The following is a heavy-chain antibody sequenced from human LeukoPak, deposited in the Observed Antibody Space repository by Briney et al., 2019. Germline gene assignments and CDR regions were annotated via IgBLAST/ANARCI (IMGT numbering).Heavy chain of an antibody. CDR3: AKGLGGYNHYALDV. V-gene: IGHV3-9*01. Sequence: GGSQRLSCAASGFTVSSNYMSWVRQAPGKGLEWVSGISWNSGRIDYADSVKGRFTISRDNAKNSLYLQMNSLRADDTALYYCAKGLGGYNHYALDVWGQGTTVTVSS. CDR1: GFTVSSNY. D-gene: IGHD3-16*01. CDR2: ISWNSGRI. J-gene: IGHJ6*02.